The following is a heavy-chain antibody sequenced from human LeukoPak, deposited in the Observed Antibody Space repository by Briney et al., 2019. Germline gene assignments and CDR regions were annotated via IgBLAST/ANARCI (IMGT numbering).Heavy chain of an antibody. D-gene: IGHD4-11*01. CDR2: INPNNGDT. CDR3: ARLVISATVNTMGYWFDP. J-gene: IGHJ5*02. Sequence: ASVKVSCKTSGYPFNDYYINWVRQAPGQGLEWMGWINPNNGDTKYEQKFPGRVTMTRGTSISTAYMELTSLRSDDTAVYYCARLVISATVNTMGYWFDPWGQGTLVTVSS. V-gene: IGHV1-2*02. CDR1: GYPFNDYY.